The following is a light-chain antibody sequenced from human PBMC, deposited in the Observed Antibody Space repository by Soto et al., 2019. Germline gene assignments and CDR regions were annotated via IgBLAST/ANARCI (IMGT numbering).Light chain of an antibody. V-gene: IGLV2-23*01. CDR2: EGS. Sequence: QSVLTQPASVSGSPGQSITISCTGTSSDVGSYNLVSWYQQHPGKAPKLMIYEGSKRPSGVSNRFSGSKSGNTASLTISVLQAEDEADYYCCSFAGSSPWVFGGGTKLTVL. CDR3: CSFAGSSPWV. J-gene: IGLJ3*02. CDR1: SSDVGSYNL.